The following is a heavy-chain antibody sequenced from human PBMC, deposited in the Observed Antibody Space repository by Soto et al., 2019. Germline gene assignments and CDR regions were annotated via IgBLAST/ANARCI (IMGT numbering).Heavy chain of an antibody. V-gene: IGHV1-18*01. J-gene: IGHJ5*02. CDR3: ARVIGNWNYQSLNWFDP. CDR2: ISAYNGNA. D-gene: IGHD1-7*01. CDR1: GYTFTSYG. Sequence: ASVKVSCKASGYTFTSYGISWVRQAPGQGLEWMGWISAYNGNANYAQKLQGRVTMTTDTSTSTAYMELRSLRSDDTAVYYCARVIGNWNYQSLNWFDPWGQGTLVTVSS.